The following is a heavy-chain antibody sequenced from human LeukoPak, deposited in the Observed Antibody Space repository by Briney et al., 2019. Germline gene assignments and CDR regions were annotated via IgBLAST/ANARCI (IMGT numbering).Heavy chain of an antibody. CDR1: GGSISSSNW. J-gene: IGHJ3*02. D-gene: IGHD3-22*01. Sequence: PSETLSLTCAVSGGSISSSNWWSWVRQPPGKGLEWIGEIYYSGSTNYNPSLKSRVTISVDTSKNQFSLKLSSVTAADTAVYYCARGVVVTGGAFDIWGQGTMVTVSS. CDR3: ARGVVVTGGAFDI. V-gene: IGHV4-4*02. CDR2: IYYSGST.